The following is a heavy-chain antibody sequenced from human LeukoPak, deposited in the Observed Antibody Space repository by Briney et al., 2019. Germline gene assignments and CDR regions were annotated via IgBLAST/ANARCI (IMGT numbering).Heavy chain of an antibody. CDR2: IWYDGSNK. D-gene: IGHD2-2*01. J-gene: IGHJ6*04. CDR3: ARHIVVVPAATSGMDV. V-gene: IGHV3-33*01. CDR1: GFTFSSYG. Sequence: GRSLILSCAASGFTFSSYGMHWVRQAPGKGLEWVAVIWYDGSNKYYADSVKGRFTISRDNSKNTLYLQMNSLRAEDTAVYYCARHIVVVPAATSGMDVWGKGTTVTVSS.